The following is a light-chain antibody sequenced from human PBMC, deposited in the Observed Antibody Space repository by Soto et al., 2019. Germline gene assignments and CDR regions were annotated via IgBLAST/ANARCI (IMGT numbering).Light chain of an antibody. Sequence: QSVLTQPASVSGSPGQSITISCTGTSSDVGGYNYVSWYQQHPGKAPKLIIFEVSNRPSGVSDRFSGSKSGNTASLTISGLQAEDDIDYYCSSYSSTNPVVVFGTGTQLTVL. V-gene: IGLV2-14*01. CDR2: EVS. CDR1: SSDVGGYNY. J-gene: IGLJ1*01. CDR3: SSYSSTNPVVV.